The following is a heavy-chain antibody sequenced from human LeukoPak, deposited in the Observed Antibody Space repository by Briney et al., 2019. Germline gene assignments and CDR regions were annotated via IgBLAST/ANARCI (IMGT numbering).Heavy chain of an antibody. J-gene: IGHJ4*02. Sequence: SGGSLTLLCTACGHPYNRNAIIGPRQAPGKGLEGGPKIGGSDDKTLYAEAVKGRFTNGRDNSKNMEHLQMNSLTGEDTALYYCVRRGDASSGWGDHDFWGQGALVSVSS. D-gene: IGHD6-19*01. CDR2: IGGSDDKT. CDR3: VRRGDASSGWGDHDF. V-gene: IGHV3-23*01. CDR1: GHPYNRNA.